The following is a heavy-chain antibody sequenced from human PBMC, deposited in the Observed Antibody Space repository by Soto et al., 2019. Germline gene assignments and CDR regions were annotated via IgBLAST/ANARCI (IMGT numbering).Heavy chain of an antibody. V-gene: IGHV3-11*01. J-gene: IGHJ4*02. CDR3: ARGAIVTPHGAFDY. Sequence: QLVESGGGLVKPGGSLRLSCAASGFTFGDYYMAWIRQAPGKGLEWVSYMSGSGSLEYYGVSVRGRFTISRDNAKNSLFLLVNNLRAEDTAVYYCARGAIVTPHGAFDYWGQGTLVSVSS. CDR1: GFTFGDYY. D-gene: IGHD1-26*01. CDR2: MSGSGSLE.